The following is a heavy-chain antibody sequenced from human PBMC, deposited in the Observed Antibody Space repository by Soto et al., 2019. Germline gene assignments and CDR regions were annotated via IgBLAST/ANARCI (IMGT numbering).Heavy chain of an antibody. CDR1: GFTFSSYG. CDR3: ARGTYYDYIWGSYPVYFDY. Sequence: QVQLVESGGGVVQPGRSLRLSCAASGFTFSSYGMHWVRQAPGKGLEWVAVIWYDGSNKYYADSVKGRFTISRDNSKNTQYLQMNSLRAEDTAVYYCARGTYYDYIWGSYPVYFDYWGQGTLVTVSS. CDR2: IWYDGSNK. D-gene: IGHD3-16*02. V-gene: IGHV3-33*01. J-gene: IGHJ4*02.